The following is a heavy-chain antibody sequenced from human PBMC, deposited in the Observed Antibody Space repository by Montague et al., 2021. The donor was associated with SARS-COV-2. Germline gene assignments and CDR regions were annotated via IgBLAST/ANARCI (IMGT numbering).Heavy chain of an antibody. J-gene: IGHJ4*02. D-gene: IGHD3-10*02. CDR3: ARTFDVFKHDN. V-gene: IGHV4-34*12. Sequence: SETLSLTCAVYSGSLICYYWSWIRQFPGKGLEWIGEIVHTGTTKYNPSLESRVTMSIDTSKKQFPLNLTSMTAADTAVYYCARTFDVFKHDNWGQGTLVAVSS. CDR2: IVHTGTT. CDR1: SGSLICYY.